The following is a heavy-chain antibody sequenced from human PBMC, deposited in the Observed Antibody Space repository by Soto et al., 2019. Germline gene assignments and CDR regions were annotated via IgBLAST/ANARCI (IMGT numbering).Heavy chain of an antibody. CDR3: ARAMYSSSNYYYYGMDV. CDR2: ISSSSSTI. D-gene: IGHD6-13*01. Sequence: EVQLVESGGGLVQPGGSLRLSCAASGFTFSSYSMNWVRQAPGKGLEWVSYISSSSSTIYYADSVKGRFTISRDNAKNTLYLQMNSLRDEDTGVYYCARAMYSSSNYYYYGMDVWGQGTTVTVSS. V-gene: IGHV3-48*02. J-gene: IGHJ6*02. CDR1: GFTFSSYS.